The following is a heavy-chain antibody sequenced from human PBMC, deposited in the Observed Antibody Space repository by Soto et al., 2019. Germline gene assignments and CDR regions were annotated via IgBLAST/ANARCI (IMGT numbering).Heavy chain of an antibody. V-gene: IGHV6-1*01. CDR3: ARREQLVPGYNWFDP. CDR2: TYYRSKWYN. Sequence: PSQTLSLTCAISGDSVSSNSAAWKGSSHSASRCLEWLGRTYYRSKWYNDYAVSVKSRITINPDTSKNQFSLQLNSVTPEDTAVYYCARREQLVPGYNWFDPWGQGTRGTVSS. D-gene: IGHD6-6*01. CDR1: GDSVSSNSAA. J-gene: IGHJ5*02.